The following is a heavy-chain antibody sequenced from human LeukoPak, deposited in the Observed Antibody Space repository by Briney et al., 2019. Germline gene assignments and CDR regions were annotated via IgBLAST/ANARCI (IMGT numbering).Heavy chain of an antibody. CDR3: ARERGDDIVVVVAATTWFDP. J-gene: IGHJ5*02. V-gene: IGHV1-69*05. D-gene: IGHD2-15*01. CDR1: GGTFSSYA. CDR2: IIPIFGTA. Sequence: SVKVSCKASGGTFSSYAISWVRQAPGQGLEWMGRIIPIFGTANYAQKFQGRVTITTDESTSTAYMALSSLRSEDTAVYYCARERGDDIVVVVAATTWFDPWGQGTLVTVSS.